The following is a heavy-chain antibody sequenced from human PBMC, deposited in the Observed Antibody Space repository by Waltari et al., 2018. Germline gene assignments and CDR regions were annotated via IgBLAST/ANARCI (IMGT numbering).Heavy chain of an antibody. CDR3: ARDGYYYGSGKYYFDY. Sequence: QVQLQQWGAGLLKPSETLSLTCAVYGGSFSGYYWSWIRQPPGKGLEWIGEINHSGSSNYNPSLKRRVNIAVDTSKNQFSLKLSSVTAADTAVYYCARDGYYYGSGKYYFDYWGQGTLVTVSS. D-gene: IGHD3-10*01. V-gene: IGHV4-34*01. CDR2: INHSGSS. CDR1: GGSFSGYY. J-gene: IGHJ4*02.